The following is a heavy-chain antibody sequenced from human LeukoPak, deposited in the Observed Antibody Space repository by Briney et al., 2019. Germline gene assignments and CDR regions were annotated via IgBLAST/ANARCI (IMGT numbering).Heavy chain of an antibody. Sequence: SETLSLTCAVYGGSFSGYYWSWIRQPPGKGLEWIGEINHSGSTNYNPSLKSRVTISVDTSKNQFSLKLSSVTAADTAVYYCAGWKGGGYSYGRGAFDIWGQGTMVTVSS. V-gene: IGHV4-34*01. CDR3: AGWKGGGYSYGRGAFDI. J-gene: IGHJ3*02. CDR1: GGSFSGYY. CDR2: INHSGST. D-gene: IGHD5-18*01.